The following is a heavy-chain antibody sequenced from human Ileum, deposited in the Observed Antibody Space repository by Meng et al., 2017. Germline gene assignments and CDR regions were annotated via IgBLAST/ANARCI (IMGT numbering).Heavy chain of an antibody. CDR1: GFTFDDYA. Sequence: GRSLRLSCAASGFTFDDYAMNWVRQAPGKGLEWVSGISWNSGSIGYADSVKGRFTISRDNAKNSLYLQMNSLRAEDTALYYCAKETKGWDPLTHRDYYGMAVWGQGTTVTVSS. CDR3: AKETKGWDPLTHRDYYGMAV. V-gene: IGHV3-9*01. J-gene: IGHJ6*02. CDR2: ISWNSGSI. D-gene: IGHD1-26*01.